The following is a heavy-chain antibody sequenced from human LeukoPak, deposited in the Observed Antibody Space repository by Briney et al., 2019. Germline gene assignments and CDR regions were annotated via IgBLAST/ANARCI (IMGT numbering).Heavy chain of an antibody. CDR3: AKDPFWGYYDSNQVYFQH. D-gene: IGHD3-22*01. V-gene: IGHV3-11*01. CDR2: ISSSGSTI. Sequence: GGSLRLSCAASGFTFSDYYMSWIRQAPGKGLEWVSYISSSGSTIYYADSVKGRFTISRDNAKNSLYLQMNSLRAEDTALYYCAKDPFWGYYDSNQVYFQHWGQGTLVTVSS. J-gene: IGHJ1*01. CDR1: GFTFSDYY.